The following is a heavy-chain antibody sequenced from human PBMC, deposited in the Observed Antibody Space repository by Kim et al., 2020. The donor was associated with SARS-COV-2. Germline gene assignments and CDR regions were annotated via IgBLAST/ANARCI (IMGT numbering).Heavy chain of an antibody. V-gene: IGHV3-21*01. CDR3: ASLRYYDILTGYYNPDY. D-gene: IGHD3-9*01. CDR1: GFTFSSYS. CDR2: ISSSSSYI. Sequence: GGSLRLSCAASGFTFSSYSMNWVRQAPGKGLEWVSSISSSSSYIYYADSVKGRFTISRDNAKNSLYLQMNSLRAEDTAVYYCASLRYYDILTGYYNPDYWGQGTLVTVSS. J-gene: IGHJ4*02.